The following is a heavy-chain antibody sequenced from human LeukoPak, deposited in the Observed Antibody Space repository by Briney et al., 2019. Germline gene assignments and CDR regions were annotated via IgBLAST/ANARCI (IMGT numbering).Heavy chain of an antibody. D-gene: IGHD2-2*01. J-gene: IGHJ4*02. CDR3: ARRYCTSSSCYSDY. CDR1: GFTFSSYS. Sequence: GGSLRLSCAASGFTFSSYSMNWARQAPGKGLEWVSSISSSSSYVYYADSVKGRFTISRDNAKNSLYLQMNSLRAEDTAVYYCARRYCTSSSCYSDYWGQGTLVTVSS. CDR2: ISSSSSYV. V-gene: IGHV3-21*01.